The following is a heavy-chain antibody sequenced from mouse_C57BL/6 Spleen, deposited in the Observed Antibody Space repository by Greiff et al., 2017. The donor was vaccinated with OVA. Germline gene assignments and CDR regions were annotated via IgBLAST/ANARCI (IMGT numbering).Heavy chain of an antibody. J-gene: IGHJ3*01. Sequence: QVQLQQSGPELVKPGASVKISCKASGYAFSSSWMNWVKQRPGKGLEWIGRIYPGDGDTNYIGKFKGKATLTADKSSSTAYMQLSSLTSEDSAVYFCARGDYGSSSWFAYWGQGTLVTVSA. CDR3: ARGDYGSSSWFAY. CDR1: GYAFSSSW. CDR2: IYPGDGDT. D-gene: IGHD1-1*01. V-gene: IGHV1-82*01.